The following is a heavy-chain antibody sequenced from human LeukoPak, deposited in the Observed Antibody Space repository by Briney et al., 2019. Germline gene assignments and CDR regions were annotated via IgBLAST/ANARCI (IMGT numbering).Heavy chain of an antibody. V-gene: IGHV3-13*01. CDR1: GFTFSSYD. J-gene: IGHJ4*02. CDR3: ARGGRGSSWFDN. Sequence: GGSLRLSCAASGFTFSSYDMHWVRQAAGEGLEWVSAIGTAGDTYYPGSVKGRFTISRENAKNSLYLQMNSLRAGDTAVYYCARGGRGSSWFDNWGQGTLVTVSS. D-gene: IGHD6-13*01. CDR2: IGTAGDT.